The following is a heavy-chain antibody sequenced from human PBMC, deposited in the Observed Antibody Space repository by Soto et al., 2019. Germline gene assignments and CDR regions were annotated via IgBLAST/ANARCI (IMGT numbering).Heavy chain of an antibody. CDR1: GFTFSSYA. Sequence: QVQLVESGGGVVQPGRSLRLSCAASGFTFSSYAMHWVRQAPGKGLEWVAVISYDGSNKYYADSVKGRFTISRDNSKNPLYLQMNSLRAEDTAVYYCARDYDILTGYGGGIKYYFDYWGQGTLVTVSS. V-gene: IGHV3-30-3*01. J-gene: IGHJ4*02. CDR2: ISYDGSNK. CDR3: ARDYDILTGYGGGIKYYFDY. D-gene: IGHD3-9*01.